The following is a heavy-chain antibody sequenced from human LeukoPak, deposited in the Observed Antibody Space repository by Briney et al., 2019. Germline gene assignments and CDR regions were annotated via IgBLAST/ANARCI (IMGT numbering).Heavy chain of an antibody. J-gene: IGHJ5*02. V-gene: IGHV3-66*01. CDR2: IYSGGST. D-gene: IGHD3-10*01. Sequence: GGSLRPSCAASGFTVSSNYMSWVRQAPGKGLEWVSVIYSGGSTYYADSVKGRFTISRDNSKNTLYLQMNSLRAEDTAVYYCAREYGSGSSWFDPWGQGTLVTVSS. CDR3: AREYGSGSSWFDP. CDR1: GFTVSSNY.